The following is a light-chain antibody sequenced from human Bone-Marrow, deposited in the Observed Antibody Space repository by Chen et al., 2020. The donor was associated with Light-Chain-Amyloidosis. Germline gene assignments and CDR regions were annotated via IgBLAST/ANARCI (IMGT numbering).Light chain of an antibody. V-gene: IGKV3-20*01. CDR3: QQYGTSPLT. J-gene: IGKJ4*01. Sequence: EIVLTQSPGTLSLSPGEGANLSCRASLTISSNYLTWYQQKFGQAPRLLIYGSSSRATGIPDRFTGNGSVTDVTLTINRLAPEDFAMYYCQQYGTSPLTFGGGTKVESK. CDR2: GSS. CDR1: LTISSNY.